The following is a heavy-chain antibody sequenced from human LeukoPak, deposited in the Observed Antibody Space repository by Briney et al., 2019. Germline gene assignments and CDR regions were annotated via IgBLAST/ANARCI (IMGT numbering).Heavy chain of an antibody. J-gene: IGHJ4*02. D-gene: IGHD3-9*01. Sequence: PGGSLRLSCAASGFSFSSFAMTWVRQAPGKGLEWVSGISGGGVNTYYADSVKGRFTISRDNSKKTLFLQMDSLRADDTAVYYCAKGGTYHDILTPYYVWGQGTLVTVSS. CDR2: ISGGGVNT. CDR3: AKGGTYHDILTPYYV. V-gene: IGHV3-23*01. CDR1: GFSFSSFA.